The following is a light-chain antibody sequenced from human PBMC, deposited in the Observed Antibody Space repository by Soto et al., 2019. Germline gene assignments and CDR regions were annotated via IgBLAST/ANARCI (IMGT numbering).Light chain of an antibody. CDR3: QQRSNWAKT. V-gene: IGKV3D-20*02. CDR1: QSVSSSY. CDR2: DAS. J-gene: IGKJ1*01. Sequence: EIVLTQSPGTLSLSPGERATLSCRASQSVSSSYLAWYQQKPGQAPRLLIYDASNRATGIPARFSGSGSGTDFTLTISSLEPEDFAVYYCQQRSNWAKTFGQGTKVDI.